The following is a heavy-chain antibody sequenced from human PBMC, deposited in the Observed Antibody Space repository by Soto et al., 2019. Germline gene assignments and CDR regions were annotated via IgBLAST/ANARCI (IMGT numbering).Heavy chain of an antibody. J-gene: IGHJ6*03. CDR2: IYSGGST. V-gene: IGHV3-53*04. CDR3: ASTSMVRGVITPIYYYYYYMDV. D-gene: IGHD3-10*01. Sequence: EVQLVESGGGLVQPGGSLRLSCAASGFTVSSNYMSWVRQAPGKGLEWVSVIYSGGSTYYADSVKGRFTISRHNSKNTMYLQMNSLRAEDTAVYYCASTSMVRGVITPIYYYYYYMDVWGKGTTVTVSS. CDR1: GFTVSSNY.